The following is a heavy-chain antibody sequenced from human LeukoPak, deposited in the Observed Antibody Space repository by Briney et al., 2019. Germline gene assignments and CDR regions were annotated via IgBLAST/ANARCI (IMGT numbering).Heavy chain of an antibody. Sequence: GGSLRLSCAASGFTFSSYVMSWVRQAPGKGLEWVSYISGRSSTIYYADSVKGRFTISRDNAKNSMYLQMNSLRAEDTAVYYCARRLAGSYSYGFDYWGQGTLVTVSS. CDR1: GFTFSSYV. D-gene: IGHD5-18*01. CDR3: ARRLAGSYSYGFDY. V-gene: IGHV3-48*01. CDR2: ISGRSSTI. J-gene: IGHJ4*02.